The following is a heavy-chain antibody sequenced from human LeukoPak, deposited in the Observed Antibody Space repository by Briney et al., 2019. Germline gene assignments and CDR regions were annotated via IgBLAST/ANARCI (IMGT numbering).Heavy chain of an antibody. CDR1: GFTFSSYG. V-gene: IGHV3-30*18. CDR2: ISYDGSNK. Sequence: PGRSLRLSCAASGFTFSSYGMHWVRQAPGKGLEWVAVISYDGSNKYYADSVKGRFTISRDNSKNTLYLQMNSLRAEDTAVYYCAKGWDTAMGNFDYWGQGTLVTVSS. J-gene: IGHJ4*02. D-gene: IGHD5-18*01. CDR3: AKGWDTAMGNFDY.